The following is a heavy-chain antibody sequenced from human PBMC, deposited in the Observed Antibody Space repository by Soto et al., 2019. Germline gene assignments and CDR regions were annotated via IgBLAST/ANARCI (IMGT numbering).Heavy chain of an antibody. D-gene: IGHD3-9*01. J-gene: IGHJ4*02. CDR2: IIPIFGTA. CDR3: ARAPNILTVKYYFDY. Sequence: QVQLVQSGAEVKKPGSSVKVSCKASGGTFSSYSINWVRQAPGQGLEWMGGIIPIFGTANNAQKFQGRVTITADESATTVSMELSSLRSEDTAVYYCARAPNILTVKYYFDYWGQGTLVTVSS. V-gene: IGHV1-69*01. CDR1: GGTFSSYS.